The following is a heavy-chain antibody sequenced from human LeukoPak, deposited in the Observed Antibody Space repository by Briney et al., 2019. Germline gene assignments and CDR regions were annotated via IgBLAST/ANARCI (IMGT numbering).Heavy chain of an antibody. CDR1: GFTFDDYG. J-gene: IGHJ3*02. CDR2: INWNGGST. Sequence: GGSLRLSCAASGFTFDDYGMSWVRQAPGKGLEWVSGINWNGGSTGYADSVKGRFTISRDNAKNSLYLQMNSLRAEDTALYYCARVGSGSYPDAFDIWGQGTMVTVSS. V-gene: IGHV3-20*04. D-gene: IGHD1-26*01. CDR3: ARVGSGSYPDAFDI.